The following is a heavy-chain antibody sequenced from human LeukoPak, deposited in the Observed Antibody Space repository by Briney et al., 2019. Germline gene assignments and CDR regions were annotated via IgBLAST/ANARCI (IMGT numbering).Heavy chain of an antibody. V-gene: IGHV4-59*01. CDR2: IYYSGST. CDR3: ARVREGYSYGYRAAYLDY. Sequence: SETLSLTCTVSGGSISSYYWSWIRQPPGKGLEWIGYIYYSGSTNYNPSLKSRVTISVDTSKNQFSLKLSSVTAADTAAYYCARVREGYSYGYRAAYLDYWGQGTLVTVSS. D-gene: IGHD5-18*01. CDR1: GGSISSYY. J-gene: IGHJ4*02.